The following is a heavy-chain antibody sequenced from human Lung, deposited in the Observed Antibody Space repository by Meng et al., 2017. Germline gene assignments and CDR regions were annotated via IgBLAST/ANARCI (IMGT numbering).Heavy chain of an antibody. CDR3: ARDLSDSTGYYPFQH. V-gene: IGHV4-61*02. CDR1: GGSISSDGYY. D-gene: IGHD3-22*01. J-gene: IGHJ1*01. CDR2: IYSRGST. Sequence: QGRLQESVPGLVKPQQTLSPTCSVSGGSISSDGYYGTWIRQPAGKGLEWIGRIYSRGSTNYNPFLKSRVTISLDASKNQFSLELSSVTATDTAVYYCARDLSDSTGYYPFQHWGQGTLVTVSS.